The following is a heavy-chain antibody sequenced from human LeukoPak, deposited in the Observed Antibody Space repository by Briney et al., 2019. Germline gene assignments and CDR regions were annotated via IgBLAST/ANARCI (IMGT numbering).Heavy chain of an antibody. CDR2: IKSKTDGGTT. CDR3: TTEASHSSSWYRWFDP. Sequence: PGGSLRLSCAASGFTFSNAWMSWVRQAPGKGLEWVARIKSKTDGGTTDYAAPVKGRFTISRDDSKNTLYLQMNSLKTEDTAVYYCTTEASHSSSWYRWFDPWGQGTLVTVSS. J-gene: IGHJ5*02. CDR1: GFTFSNAW. D-gene: IGHD6-13*01. V-gene: IGHV3-15*01.